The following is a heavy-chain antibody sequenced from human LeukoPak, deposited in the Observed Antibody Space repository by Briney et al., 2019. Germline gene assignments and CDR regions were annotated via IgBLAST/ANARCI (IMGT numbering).Heavy chain of an antibody. Sequence: ASVKVSCKASGYTFTSYGISWVRQAPGQGLEWMGWISAYNGNTNYAQKLQGRVTMTTDTSTSTAYMELRRLRSDDTAVYYCARDGYCSGGSCYFVVENYFDYWGQGTLVTVSS. CDR2: ISAYNGNT. CDR1: GYTFTSYG. CDR3: ARDGYCSGGSCYFVVENYFDY. D-gene: IGHD2-15*01. V-gene: IGHV1-18*01. J-gene: IGHJ4*02.